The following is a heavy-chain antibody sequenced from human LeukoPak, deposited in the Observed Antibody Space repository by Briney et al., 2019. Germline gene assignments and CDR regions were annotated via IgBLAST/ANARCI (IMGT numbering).Heavy chain of an antibody. D-gene: IGHD3-16*01. J-gene: IGHJ6*02. V-gene: IGHV4-39*01. CDR2: IYYSGST. Sequence: SETLSLTCTVSGGSISSSSYYWGWIRQPPGKGLEWIGSIYYSGSTYYNPSAKSRPTISVDTSKNHFSLKLSSVTAADTAVYYCAVRWGIYYYSYGMDVWGQGTTVTVSS. CDR3: AVRWGIYYYSYGMDV. CDR1: GGSISSSSYY.